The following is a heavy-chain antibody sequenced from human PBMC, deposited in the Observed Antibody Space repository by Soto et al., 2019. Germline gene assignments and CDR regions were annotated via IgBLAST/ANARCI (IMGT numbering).Heavy chain of an antibody. J-gene: IGHJ3*02. CDR2: INPNSGGT. Sequence: VASVKVSCKASGYTFTGYYMHWVRQAPGQGLEWMGWINPNSGGTNYAQKFQGWVTMTRDTSISTAYMELSRLRSDDTAMYYCARAYCSSTSCYNGDAFDIWGQGTMVTVSS. CDR1: GYTFTGYY. D-gene: IGHD2-2*02. V-gene: IGHV1-2*04. CDR3: ARAYCSSTSCYNGDAFDI.